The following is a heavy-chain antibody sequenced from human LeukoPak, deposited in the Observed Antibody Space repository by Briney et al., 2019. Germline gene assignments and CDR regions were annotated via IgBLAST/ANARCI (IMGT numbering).Heavy chain of an antibody. CDR2: MNPNSGNT. Sequence: GASVKVSCKASGYTFTSYDINWVRQATGQGLEWRGWMNPNSGNTGYAQKFQGRVTMTRNTSISTAYMELSSLRSEDTAVYYCARGRPKTTTGTDYYYYGMDVWGQGTTVTVSS. CDR1: GYTFTSYD. CDR3: ARGRPKTTTGTDYYYYGMDV. D-gene: IGHD1-1*01. J-gene: IGHJ6*02. V-gene: IGHV1-8*01.